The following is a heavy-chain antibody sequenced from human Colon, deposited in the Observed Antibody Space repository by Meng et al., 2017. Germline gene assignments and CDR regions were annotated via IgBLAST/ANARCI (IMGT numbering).Heavy chain of an antibody. CDR1: GFTISTYW. J-gene: IGHJ4*02. CDR2: TSRDGSDT. CDR3: AAAWELLPPGY. Sequence: EVQMVESGGGLVQHGASLRLSCVASGFTISTYWLHWVRQAPGKGLVWVSRTSRDGSDTVYADSVKGRFTMSRDNAKNTLYLQMNSLRAEDTAVYYCAAAWELLPPGYWGQGTLVTVSS. D-gene: IGHD1-26*01. V-gene: IGHV3-74*01.